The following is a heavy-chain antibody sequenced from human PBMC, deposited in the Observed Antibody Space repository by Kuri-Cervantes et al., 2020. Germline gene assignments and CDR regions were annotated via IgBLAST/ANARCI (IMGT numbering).Heavy chain of an antibody. J-gene: IGHJ3*02. D-gene: IGHD3-22*01. CDR1: GGSFSGYY. V-gene: IGHV4-59*01. Sequence: SQTLSLTCAVYGGSFSGYYWSWIRQPPGKGLEWIGYIYYSGSTNYNPSLKSRVTISVDMSKNQFSLKLRSVTAADTAVYYCARHTPPSSYDSSGYIVFDIWGQGTMVTVSS. CDR2: IYYSGST. CDR3: ARHTPPSSYDSSGYIVFDI.